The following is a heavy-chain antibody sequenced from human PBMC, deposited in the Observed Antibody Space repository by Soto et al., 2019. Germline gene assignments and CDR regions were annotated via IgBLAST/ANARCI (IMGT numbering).Heavy chain of an antibody. J-gene: IGHJ5*02. CDR3: SRVTAARGGLFDP. D-gene: IGHD6-6*01. V-gene: IGHV4-30-2*01. CDR2: IYHSGST. Sequence: QLQLQESGSGLVKPSQTLSLTCAVSGGSISSGGYSWSWIRQPPGKGLEWIGYIYHSGSTYYNPSLKSRVTISVDRSKHQFSLKLSSVTAADTAVYYCSRVTAARGGLFDPWGQGTLVTVSS. CDR1: GGSISSGGYS.